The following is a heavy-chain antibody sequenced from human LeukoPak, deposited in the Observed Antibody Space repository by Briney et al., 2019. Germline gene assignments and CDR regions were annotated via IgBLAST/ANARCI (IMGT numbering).Heavy chain of an antibody. V-gene: IGHV1-2*04. CDR2: INPNSGGT. CDR1: GYSFTGNY. CDR3: ARALIGYSLNYYGIDV. D-gene: IGHD5-18*01. Sequence: ASVRVSCKASGYSFTGNYMHWVRQAPGQGFEWMGWINPNSGGTNYAQKFQGWVTMTRDTSISTAYMELSRLRSDDTAVYYCARALIGYSLNYYGIDVWGQGTTVTVSS. J-gene: IGHJ6*02.